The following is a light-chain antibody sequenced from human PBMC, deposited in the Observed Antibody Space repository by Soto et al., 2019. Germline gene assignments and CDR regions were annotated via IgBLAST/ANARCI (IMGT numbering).Light chain of an antibody. Sequence: VLTQSPGTLSLSPGERATLSCRASQSVSSSYLAWYQQKPGQATRLLIYGASSRATDIPDRFSCSGSGTDFNLTISRLEPEDFAVYYCQQYGSSPPIYTFGQGTKLEIK. J-gene: IGKJ2*01. V-gene: IGKV3-20*01. CDR1: QSVSSSY. CDR3: QQYGSSPPIYT. CDR2: GAS.